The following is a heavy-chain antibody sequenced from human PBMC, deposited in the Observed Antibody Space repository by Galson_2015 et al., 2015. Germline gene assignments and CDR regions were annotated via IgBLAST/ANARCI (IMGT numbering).Heavy chain of an antibody. D-gene: IGHD2-15*01. CDR2: IYSGGNT. Sequence: SLRLSCAASGFTVSSNYMSWVRQAPGKGLEWVSVIYSGGNTYYADSVRGRFTISRDNSKNTLYLQMNSLRAEDTAVYYCAREHHCSGGSCYSEKRVEDGMDVWGQGTTVTVSS. CDR3: AREHHCSGGSCYSEKRVEDGMDV. CDR1: GFTVSSNY. J-gene: IGHJ6*02. V-gene: IGHV3-53*01.